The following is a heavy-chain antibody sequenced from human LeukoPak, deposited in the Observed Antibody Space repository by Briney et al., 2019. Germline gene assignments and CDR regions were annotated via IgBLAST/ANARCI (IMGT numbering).Heavy chain of an antibody. CDR3: ARDRSVAAAGAFDI. D-gene: IGHD6-13*01. CDR2: IYRGGST. J-gene: IGHJ3*02. Sequence: GGSLRLSCAASGFTHSSNYISWVRPPPGRGVEGVSVIYRGGSTYYADSVKGRFTVSRDNSKNTLYLQMNSPRADDTAVYYCARDRSVAAAGAFDIWGQGTMVTVSS. CDR1: GFTHSSNY. V-gene: IGHV3-66*01.